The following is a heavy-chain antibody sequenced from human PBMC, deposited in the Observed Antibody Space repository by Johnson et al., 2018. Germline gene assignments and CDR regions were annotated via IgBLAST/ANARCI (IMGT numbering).Heavy chain of an antibody. D-gene: IGHD3-3*01. Sequence: VQLVQSGGGLVQPGGSLRLSCAASGFTVSGYYMSWVRQAPGKGLEWVSVIYSGNTPYYADSVKGRFTISRDNTKNTVYLQMNNVRADDTAVYYCARPYYGGAFDIWGQGTRVTVSS. CDR3: ARPYYGGAFDI. CDR1: GFTVSGYY. J-gene: IGHJ3*02. V-gene: IGHV3-66*02. CDR2: IYSGNTP.